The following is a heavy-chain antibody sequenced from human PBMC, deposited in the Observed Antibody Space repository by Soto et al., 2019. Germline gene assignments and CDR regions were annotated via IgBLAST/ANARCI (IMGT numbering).Heavy chain of an antibody. CDR3: ARQSPSVVPAAYYFDY. CDR2: IYPGDSDT. D-gene: IGHD2-2*01. J-gene: IGHJ4*02. Sequence: GESLKISCKGSGYSFTSYWIGWVRQMPGKGLEWMGIIYPGDSDTRYSPSFQGQVTISADKSISTVYLQWSSLKASDTAMYYCARQSPSVVPAAYYFDYWGQGTLVTVSS. CDR1: GYSFTSYW. V-gene: IGHV5-51*01.